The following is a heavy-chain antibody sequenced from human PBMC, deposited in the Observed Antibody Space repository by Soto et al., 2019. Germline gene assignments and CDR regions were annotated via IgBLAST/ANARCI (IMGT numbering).Heavy chain of an antibody. CDR1: GFTFSSYV. V-gene: IGHV3-23*01. CDR2: ISGSGGST. D-gene: IGHD4-4*01. CDR3: AKDYYSNYERFDP. J-gene: IGHJ5*02. Sequence: GSLRLSCAAPGFTFSSYVMSWVRQAPGKGPEWVSSISGSGGSTYYADSVKGRFTISRDNSKYTLYLQMNSLRAEDTAVYYCAKDYYSNYERFDPWGQGTLVTVSS.